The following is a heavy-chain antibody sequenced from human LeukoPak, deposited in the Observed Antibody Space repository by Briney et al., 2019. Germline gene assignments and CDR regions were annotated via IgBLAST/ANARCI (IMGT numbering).Heavy chain of an antibody. CDR1: GFTFITYD. V-gene: IGHV3-23*01. D-gene: IGHD6-19*01. Sequence: GGSLRLSCAASGFTFITYDMHWVRQAPGKGLEWVSAIGAGGSTYYADSVKGRFTISRDNSKNTLYLQMNSLRAEDTAVYYCAKDRSIAVAGTWDWGQGTLVTVSS. CDR2: IGAGGST. J-gene: IGHJ4*02. CDR3: AKDRSIAVAGTWD.